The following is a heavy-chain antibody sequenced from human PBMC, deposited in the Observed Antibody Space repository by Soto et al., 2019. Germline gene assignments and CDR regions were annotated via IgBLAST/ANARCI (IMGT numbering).Heavy chain of an antibody. V-gene: IGHV3-30*18. J-gene: IGHJ4*02. Sequence: QVQLVESGGGVVQPGRSLRLSCAASGFTFSSYGMHWVRQAPGKGPEWVAVISYDGSNKYYADSVKGRFTISRDNSKNTLYLHMNSLRAEDTAVYYCAKDHFVYFDTVTTSVDYWGQGTLGTVSS. D-gene: IGHD4-17*01. CDR3: AKDHFVYFDTVTTSVDY. CDR1: GFTFSSYG. CDR2: ISYDGSNK.